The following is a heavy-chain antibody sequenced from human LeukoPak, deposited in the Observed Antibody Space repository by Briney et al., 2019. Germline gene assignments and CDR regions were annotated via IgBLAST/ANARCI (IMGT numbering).Heavy chain of an antibody. Sequence: SQTLCLTCTASGGSISSGSYYWSWIRQPAGKGLEWIGRIYTSGSTNYNPSLKSRVTISVDTSKNQFSLKLSSVTAADTAVYYCARDSDILTGYYFNYWGQGTLVTVSS. CDR1: GGSISSGSYY. J-gene: IGHJ4*02. CDR3: ARDSDILTGYYFNY. CDR2: IYTSGST. D-gene: IGHD3-9*01. V-gene: IGHV4-61*02.